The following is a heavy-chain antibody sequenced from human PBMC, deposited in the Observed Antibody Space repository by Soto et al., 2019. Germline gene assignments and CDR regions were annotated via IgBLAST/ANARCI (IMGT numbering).Heavy chain of an antibody. CDR3: TTGLTGDSLGDGFDI. J-gene: IGHJ3*02. V-gene: IGHV3-15*07. CDR2: IKSKTDGGTT. D-gene: IGHD7-27*01. CDR1: GLTFINAW. Sequence: GGSHRHSSTSSGLTFINAWMNWVRQATGKGLEWVGRIKSKTDGGTTDYPAPVKGRFTISRDDSKNTLYLQMNSLKTEDTAVYYCTTGLTGDSLGDGFDIWGQGTMVTVSS.